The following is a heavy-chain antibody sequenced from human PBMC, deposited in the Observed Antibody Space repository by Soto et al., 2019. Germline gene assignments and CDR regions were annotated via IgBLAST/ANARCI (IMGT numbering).Heavy chain of an antibody. CDR1: GGSFSGYY. CDR2: INHSGST. CDR3: ARGTSRYFDWLLRANRFDP. J-gene: IGHJ5*02. D-gene: IGHD3-9*01. Sequence: SETLSLTCAVYGGSFSGYYWSWIRQPPGKGLEWIGEINHSGSTNYNPSLKSRVTISVDTSKNQFSLKLSSVTAADTAVYYCARGTSRYFDWLLRANRFDPWGQGTLVTGSA. V-gene: IGHV4-34*01.